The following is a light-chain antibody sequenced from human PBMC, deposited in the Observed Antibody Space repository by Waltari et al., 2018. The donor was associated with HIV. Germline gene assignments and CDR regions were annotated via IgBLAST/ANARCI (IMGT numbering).Light chain of an antibody. V-gene: IGKV1-39*01. CDR1: QNINNY. Sequence: DIQMTQSPSSLSASVGDRVTITCLASQNINNYLNWYQEEPGKAPKLLIFAASSLQSGVPSRFSGSGSGTAFTLTINNLQPEDFASYYCQQSYSTTWTFGQGTKVEIK. CDR2: AAS. CDR3: QQSYSTTWT. J-gene: IGKJ1*01.